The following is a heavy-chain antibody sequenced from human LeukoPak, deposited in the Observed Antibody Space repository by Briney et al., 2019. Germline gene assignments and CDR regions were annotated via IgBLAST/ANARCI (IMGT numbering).Heavy chain of an antibody. V-gene: IGHV4-4*07. Sequence: SETLSLTCTVSGGSISSYYWSWIRQPAGRGLEWIGHIHTSGTMNYNASLKSRVRISVETSKNQFSLKLSSVTAADTAVYYCARGQVGYYYYYYMDVWGKGTTVTVSS. D-gene: IGHD1-26*01. J-gene: IGHJ6*03. CDR1: GGSISSYY. CDR2: IHTSGTM. CDR3: ARGQVGYYYYYYMDV.